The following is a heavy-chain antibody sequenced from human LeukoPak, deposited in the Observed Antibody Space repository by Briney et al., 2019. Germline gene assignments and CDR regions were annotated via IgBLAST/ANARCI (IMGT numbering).Heavy chain of an antibody. CDR1: GFTFTKAW. CDR2: IKQDGSEK. CDR3: ARDHTPGLYYFDY. V-gene: IGHV3-7*01. Sequence: GGSLRLSCEASGFTFTKAWMSWVRQAPGKGLEWVANIKQDGSEKYYVDSVKGRFTTSRDNAKNSLYLQMNSLRAEDTAVYYCARDHTPGLYYFDYWGQGTLVTVSS. D-gene: IGHD3-22*01. J-gene: IGHJ4*02.